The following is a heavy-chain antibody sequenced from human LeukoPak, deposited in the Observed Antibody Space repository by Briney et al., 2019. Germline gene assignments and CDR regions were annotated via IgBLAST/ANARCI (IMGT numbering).Heavy chain of an antibody. CDR3: AREGYEDAFDI. V-gene: IGHV1-69*13. D-gene: IGHD5-12*01. CDR1: GGTFSSYA. J-gene: IGHJ3*02. Sequence: SVKVSCKASGGTFSSYAISWARQAPGQGLEWMGGIIPTFGTANYAQKFQGRVTITADESTSTAYMELSSLRSEDTAVYYCAREGYEDAFDIWGQGTMVTVSS. CDR2: IIPTFGTA.